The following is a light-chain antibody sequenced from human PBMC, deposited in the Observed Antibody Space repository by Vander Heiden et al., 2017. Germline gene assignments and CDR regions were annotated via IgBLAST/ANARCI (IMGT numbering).Light chain of an antibody. CDR1: QSVLYNRNSLNY. J-gene: IGKJ1*01. V-gene: IGKV4-1*01. CDR2: WAS. Sequence: DIVMTQSPDSLAVSLGERATINCKSSQSVLYNRNSLNYLAWFQQKPGEPPRLLIYWASTRESGVPDRFSGGGSGTDFTLTISSLQAEDVAVYYCQQYYSTPLTFGQGTKVEIK. CDR3: QQYYSTPLT.